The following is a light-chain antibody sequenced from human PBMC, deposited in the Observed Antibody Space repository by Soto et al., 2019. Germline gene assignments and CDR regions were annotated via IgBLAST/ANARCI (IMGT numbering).Light chain of an antibody. V-gene: IGKV3-20*01. CDR1: QSVSSSY. CDR3: QQNGSSLGIT. Sequence: EIVLTQSPGTLSLSPGDRATLSCRASQSVSSSYLAWHQKKPHQAPRLLIYGASGSTAGIPDWFSGRGSATYFTLTISRLEPEFFALYYHQQNGSSLGITFGEGTQVEIK. CDR2: GAS. J-gene: IGKJ4*01.